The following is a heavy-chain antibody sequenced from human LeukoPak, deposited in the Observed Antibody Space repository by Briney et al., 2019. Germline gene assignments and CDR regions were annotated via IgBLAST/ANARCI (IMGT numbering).Heavy chain of an antibody. CDR3: ARGGYVDY. V-gene: IGHV4-38-2*02. CDR1: AYSISSGYY. J-gene: IGHJ4*02. Sequence: SETLSLTCTVSAYSISSGYYWDWIMQPPGKGLEWIGSISHTGITYYNPSLKSRVIISAHTSKNQFSLKLSSATAADTAVYYCARGGYVDYWGQGNLVTVS. CDR2: ISHTGIT.